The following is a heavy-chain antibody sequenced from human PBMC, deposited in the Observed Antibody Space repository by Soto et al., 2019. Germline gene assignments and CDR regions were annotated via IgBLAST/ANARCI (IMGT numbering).Heavy chain of an antibody. CDR1: GFDASVNF. CDR2: INNAGTT. V-gene: IGHV3-66*01. J-gene: IGHJ6*02. Sequence: EVQLVESGGTLVQPGGSLRLSCAASGFDASVNFVTWVRQAPGKGLEWVSVINNAGTTFYADSVMDRFTISRDNSRNTVYLQMSSLRVDDTAMYYCVRENYYYGMDVWGQGTAVTVSS. CDR3: VRENYYYGMDV.